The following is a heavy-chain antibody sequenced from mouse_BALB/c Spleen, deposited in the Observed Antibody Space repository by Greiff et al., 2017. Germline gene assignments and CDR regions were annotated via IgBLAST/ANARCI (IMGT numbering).Heavy chain of an antibody. D-gene: IGHD1-1*01. CDR3: ASPLTTRWYFDV. V-gene: IGHV5-12-1*01. Sequence: EVKLVESGGGLVKPGGSLKLSCAASGFAFSSYDMSWVRQTPEKRLEWVAYISSGGGSTYYPDTVKGRFTISRDNAKNTLYLQMSSLKSEDTAMYYCASPLTTRWYFDVWGAGTTVTVSS. J-gene: IGHJ1*01. CDR2: ISSGGGST. CDR1: GFAFSSYD.